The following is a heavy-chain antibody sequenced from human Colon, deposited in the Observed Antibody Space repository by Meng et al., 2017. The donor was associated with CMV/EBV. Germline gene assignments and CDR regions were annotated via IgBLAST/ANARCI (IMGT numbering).Heavy chain of an antibody. V-gene: IGHV2-70*18. CDR1: GGAISTSGMC. CDR2: IDWDDDK. Sequence: TLSLTCTVSGGAISTSGMCVSWVRQPPGKALEWLALIDWDDDKYYSTSLKTRLTISKDTSKNQVVLTMTNMDPVDTATYYCARTPPRAYYGMDVWGQGTTVTVSS. J-gene: IGHJ6*02. D-gene: IGHD1-26*01. CDR3: ARTPPRAYYGMDV.